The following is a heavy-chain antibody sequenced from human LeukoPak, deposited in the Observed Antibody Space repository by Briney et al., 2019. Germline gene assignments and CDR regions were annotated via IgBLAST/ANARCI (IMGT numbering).Heavy chain of an antibody. CDR3: ERVGTISVTFGGVIASPYYFDY. J-gene: IGHJ4*02. CDR1: GYTFTSYA. CDR2: INVAKGNT. Sequence: GASVKVSCKASGYTFTSYAMHWVRQAPGQGLEWRGGINVAKGNTKYSQKFQGRVTITRDKPASTPYMKLTSRGSEDTAVYYCERVGTISVTFGGVIASPYYFDYWGQGTLVTVSS. D-gene: IGHD3-16*02. V-gene: IGHV1-3*01.